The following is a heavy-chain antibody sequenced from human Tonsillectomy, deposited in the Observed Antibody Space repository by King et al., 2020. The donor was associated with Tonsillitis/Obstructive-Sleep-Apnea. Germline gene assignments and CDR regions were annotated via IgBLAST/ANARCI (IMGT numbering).Heavy chain of an antibody. CDR3: ARILGSGSRLDY. J-gene: IGHJ4*02. D-gene: IGHD3-22*01. CDR1: GVSISSKNYY. CDR2: VYYSGST. Sequence: MQLQESGPGLVKPSETLSLTCTVTGVSISSKNYYWGWIRQPPGKGLEWIGSVYYSGSTHYNPSLKSRGTISVDTSKNQVSLRLSSVTAADTAIYYCARILGSGSRLDYWGQGTLATVSS. V-gene: IGHV4-39*01.